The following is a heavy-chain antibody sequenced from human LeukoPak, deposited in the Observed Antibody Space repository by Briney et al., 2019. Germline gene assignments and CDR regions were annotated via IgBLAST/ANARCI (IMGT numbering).Heavy chain of an antibody. D-gene: IGHD4-11*01. CDR3: ARRIAVGNYFDP. CDR2: VYYTGST. V-gene: IGHV4-59*08. J-gene: IGHJ5*02. Sequence: SETLSLTCAFSGGSICTYYWSWMRQPPGKGLEWIGYVYYTGSTHYNPSLKSRVTISLNTSKNQFSLRLRSVTAADTAVYYCARRIAVGNYFDPWGQGTLVTVSS. CDR1: GGSICTYY.